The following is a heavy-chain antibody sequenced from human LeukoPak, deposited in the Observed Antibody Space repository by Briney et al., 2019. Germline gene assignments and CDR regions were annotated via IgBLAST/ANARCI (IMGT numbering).Heavy chain of an antibody. V-gene: IGHV1-69*13. CDR1: GGTFSSYA. CDR3: ARELSPGDGGNSNYYYYMDV. D-gene: IGHD4-23*01. Sequence: SVKVSCKASGGTFSSYAISWVRQAPGQGLEWMGGIIPIFGTANYAQKFQGRVTITADESTSTAYMELSSLRSEDTAVYYCARELSPGDGGNSNYYYYMDVWGKGTTVTVSS. J-gene: IGHJ6*03. CDR2: IIPIFGTA.